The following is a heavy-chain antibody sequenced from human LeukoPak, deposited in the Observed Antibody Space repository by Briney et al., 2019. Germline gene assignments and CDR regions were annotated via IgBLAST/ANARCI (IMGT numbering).Heavy chain of an antibody. D-gene: IGHD3-10*01. J-gene: IGHJ4*02. CDR1: GYSFTAFY. CDR3: ARDGEYGTGSYYRGSFDY. V-gene: IGHV1-2*02. Sequence: ASVKVSCKASGYSFTAFYIHWVRQAPGQGLEWMGWIHPRSGDTRYAQKFQGRVAMARDTSISTVYMDLSSLGSDDTAVYYCARDGEYGTGSYYRGSFDYWGQGILVTVSS. CDR2: IHPRSGDT.